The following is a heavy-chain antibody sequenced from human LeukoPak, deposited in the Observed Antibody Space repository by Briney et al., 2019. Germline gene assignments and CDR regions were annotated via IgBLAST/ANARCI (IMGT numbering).Heavy chain of an antibody. CDR1: GGSFSGYY. D-gene: IGHD2-15*01. CDR3: ARALGYCSGGSCYIDY. J-gene: IGHJ4*02. CDR2: INHSGST. V-gene: IGHV4-34*01. Sequence: SETLSLTCAVYGGSFSGYYWSWIRQPPGKGLEWIGEINHSGSTNYNPSLKSRVTISVDTSKNQFSPKLSSVTAADTAVYYCARALGYCSGGSCYIDYWGQGTLVTVSS.